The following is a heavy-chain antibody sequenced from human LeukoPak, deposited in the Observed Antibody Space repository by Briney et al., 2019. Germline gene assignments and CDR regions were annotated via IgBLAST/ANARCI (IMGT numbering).Heavy chain of an antibody. CDR3: ARDWMHSGGYFEVSGNNWFDP. CDR2: INPNSGGT. D-gene: IGHD1-26*01. J-gene: IGHJ5*02. Sequence: ASVKVSCKASGYTFTGYNMHWVRQAPGQGLEWMGWINPNSGGTNYAQKFQGRVTMTRDTSISTAYMELSRLRSDDTAVYYCARDWMHSGGYFEVSGNNWFDPWGQGTLVTVSS. CDR1: GYTFTGYN. V-gene: IGHV1-2*02.